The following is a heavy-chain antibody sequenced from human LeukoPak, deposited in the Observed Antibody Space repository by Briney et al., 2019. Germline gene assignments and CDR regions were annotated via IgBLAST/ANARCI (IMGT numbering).Heavy chain of an antibody. CDR3: ARTIELPAHDAFDI. J-gene: IGHJ3*02. D-gene: IGHD3-9*01. CDR2: IYHSGST. V-gene: IGHV4-4*02. Sequence: SETLSLTCAVYGGSISSSNWGSWVRQPPGKGLEWIGEIYHSGSTNYNPSLKSRVTISVDKSKNQFSLKRSSVTAADTAVYYCARTIELPAHDAFDIWGQGTMVTVSS. CDR1: GGSISSSNW.